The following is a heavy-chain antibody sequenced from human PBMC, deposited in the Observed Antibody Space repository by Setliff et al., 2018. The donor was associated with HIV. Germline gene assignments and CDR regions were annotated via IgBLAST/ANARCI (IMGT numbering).Heavy chain of an antibody. J-gene: IGHJ5*02. CDR2: ISGSGANT. Sequence: PGGSLRLSCAASGFTFSSYAMSWVRQSPGKGLEWVSSISGSGANTYYADSVKGRFTISRDNSRNILYLQMYSLRTEDTAVYYCAKGIKWLAPWGQGTPVTVSS. D-gene: IGHD2-15*01. CDR3: AKGIKWLAP. V-gene: IGHV3-23*01. CDR1: GFTFSSYA.